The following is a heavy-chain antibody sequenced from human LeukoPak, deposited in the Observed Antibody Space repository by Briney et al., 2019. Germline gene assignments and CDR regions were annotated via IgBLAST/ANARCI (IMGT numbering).Heavy chain of an antibody. CDR1: GGSISSYY. Sequence: PSETLTLTCTASGGSISSYYWSWLRQPPGKGLEWIANINYSGSTNYNPSLKSRVTISVDTSKNQFSLKLSSVTAADTAVYYCARCSKAGIAAAGSLYYYYGMDVWGQGTTVTVSS. D-gene: IGHD6-13*01. J-gene: IGHJ6*02. V-gene: IGHV4-59*01. CDR2: INYSGST. CDR3: ARCSKAGIAAAGSLYYYYGMDV.